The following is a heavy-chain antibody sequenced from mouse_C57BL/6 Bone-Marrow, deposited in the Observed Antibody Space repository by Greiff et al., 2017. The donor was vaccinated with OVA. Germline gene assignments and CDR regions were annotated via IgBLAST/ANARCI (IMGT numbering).Heavy chain of an antibody. CDR2: ISYDGSN. D-gene: IGHD1-1*01. CDR3: ARDEGLYYGSSSFDY. V-gene: IGHV3-6*01. Sequence: EVKLQESGPGLVKPSQSLSLTCSVTGYSITSGYYWNWIRQFPGNKLEWMGYISYDGSNNYNPSLKNRISITRDTSKNQFFLKLNSVTTEDTATYYCARDEGLYYGSSSFDYWGQGTTLTVSS. CDR1: GYSITSGYY. J-gene: IGHJ2*01.